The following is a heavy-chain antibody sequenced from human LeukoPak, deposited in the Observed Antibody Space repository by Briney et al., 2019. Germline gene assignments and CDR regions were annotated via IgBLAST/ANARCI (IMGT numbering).Heavy chain of an antibody. CDR3: ARDYYDSSGPHDAFDI. D-gene: IGHD3-22*01. CDR1: GFTSDDYG. Sequence: GGSLRLSCAASGFTSDDYGMSWVRQAPGKGLEWVSGINWNGGSTGYADSVKGRFTISRDNAKNSLYLQMNSLRAEDTALYYCARDYYDSSGPHDAFDIWGQGTMVTVSS. J-gene: IGHJ3*02. V-gene: IGHV3-20*04. CDR2: INWNGGST.